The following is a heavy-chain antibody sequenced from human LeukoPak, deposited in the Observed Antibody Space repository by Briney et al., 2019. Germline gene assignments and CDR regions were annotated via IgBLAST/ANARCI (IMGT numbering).Heavy chain of an antibody. CDR1: GGSISSYY. V-gene: IGHV4-59*01. D-gene: IGHD6-6*01. CDR2: IYYSGST. J-gene: IGHJ3*02. Sequence: SETLSLTCTVSGGSISSYYWSWIRQPPGKGLEWIGYIYYSGSTNYNPSLKSRVTISVDTSKNQFSLKLSSVTAADTAVYYCAREEAYSSSSDAFDIWGQGTMVTVSS. CDR3: AREEAYSSSSDAFDI.